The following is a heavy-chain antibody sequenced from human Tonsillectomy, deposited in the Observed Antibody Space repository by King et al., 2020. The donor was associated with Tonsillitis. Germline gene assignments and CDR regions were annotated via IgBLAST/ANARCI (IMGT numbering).Heavy chain of an antibody. D-gene: IGHD3-10*01. V-gene: IGHV3-15*01. CDR2: IKSKSDGETT. CDR1: GFTFSYAW. CDR3: TTTIPYYGSGSYYRDNWFDP. Sequence: EVQLVESGGRLVKPGGSLRLSCAASGFTFSYAWMSWVRQAPGKGLEWVGRIKSKSDGETTDYAAPVKGRFTISRDDSKNTLYLQMNSLKTEDTAVYYCTTTIPYYGSGSYYRDNWFDPWGQGTLVTVSS. J-gene: IGHJ5*02.